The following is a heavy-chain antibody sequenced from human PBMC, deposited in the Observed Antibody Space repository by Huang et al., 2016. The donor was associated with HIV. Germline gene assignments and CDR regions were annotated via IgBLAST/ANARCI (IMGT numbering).Heavy chain of an antibody. D-gene: IGHD1-7*01. CDR2: IKQDGSEK. J-gene: IGHJ6*02. Sequence: LVESGGGVVQPGGSRRLSCAGSTATFNAYWMSWVRQSPGEGVEWVANIKQDGSEKYYMESVEGRFNISRDNVKKLLFLEMNNLRVADTAVYYCATKASAMDIWGQGTTVIVSS. V-gene: IGHV3-7*01. CDR3: ATKASAMDI. CDR1: TATFNAYW.